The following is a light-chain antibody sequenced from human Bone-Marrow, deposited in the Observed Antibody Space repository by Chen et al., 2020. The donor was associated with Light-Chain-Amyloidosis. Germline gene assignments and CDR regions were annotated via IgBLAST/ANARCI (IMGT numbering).Light chain of an antibody. V-gene: IGLV3-25*03. CDR2: RDT. Sequence: SYELTQPPSVSVSPGQTARITCSGDDLPTKYAYWYQQKPGQAPGLVILRDTDGPSGISDQVAGASSGTTATLTINGVQAEDEADYHRQSASSGGANEVRFGRGNELTVL. CDR1: DLPTKY. J-gene: IGLJ2*01. CDR3: QSASSGGANEVR.